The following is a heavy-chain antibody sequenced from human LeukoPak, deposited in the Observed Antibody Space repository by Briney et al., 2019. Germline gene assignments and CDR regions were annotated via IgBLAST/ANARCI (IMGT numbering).Heavy chain of an antibody. Sequence: SVKVSCKASGGTFSSYAISWVRQAPGQGLEWMGGIIPIFGTANYAQKFQGRVTMTRDTSTSTVYMELSSLRSEDTAVYYCARDHGNPDWYFDLWGRGTLVTVSS. CDR1: GGTFSSYA. V-gene: IGHV1-69*05. J-gene: IGHJ2*01. CDR2: IIPIFGTA. CDR3: ARDHGNPDWYFDL.